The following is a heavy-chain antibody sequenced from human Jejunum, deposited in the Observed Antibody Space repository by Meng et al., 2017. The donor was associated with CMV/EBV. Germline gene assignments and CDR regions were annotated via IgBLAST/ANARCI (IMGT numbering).Heavy chain of an antibody. CDR3: ARRPSVIPVSYYGMDV. J-gene: IGHJ6*02. Sequence: GFTVSSNFMSWVRQAPGKGLEFVSVIYSGGSTYYAASVKGRFTISRDNAQNTVFLQMNSLRTEDTAVYYCARRPSVIPVSYYGMDVWGQGTTVTVSS. CDR2: IYSGGST. CDR1: GFTVSSNF. V-gene: IGHV3-53*01. D-gene: IGHD2-21*01.